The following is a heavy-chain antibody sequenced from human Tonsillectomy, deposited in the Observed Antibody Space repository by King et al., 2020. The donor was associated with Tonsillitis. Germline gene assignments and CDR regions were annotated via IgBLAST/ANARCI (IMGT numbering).Heavy chain of an antibody. V-gene: IGHV3-23*04. CDR3: AKWGPEPGDYDYYYGMDV. J-gene: IGHJ6*02. CDR2: ISGSGGST. Sequence: VQLVESGGGLVQPGGSLRLSCAASGFTFSSYAMSWVRQAPGKGLEWVSAISGSGGSTYYAASVNGRFTISRDKPKNTLYLQMNSLRAEDTAVYYCAKWGPEPGDYDYYYGMDVWGQGTTVTVSS. CDR1: GFTFSSYA. D-gene: IGHD1-14*01.